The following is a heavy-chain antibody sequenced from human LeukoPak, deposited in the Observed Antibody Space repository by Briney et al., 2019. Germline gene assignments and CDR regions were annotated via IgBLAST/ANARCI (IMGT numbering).Heavy chain of an antibody. CDR1: GGSISSSNW. J-gene: IGHJ4*02. D-gene: IGHD1-26*01. Sequence: PSETLSLTCSVSGGSISSSNWWSWVRQPPEKGLEWIGEIYHSGSTNYNPSLKSRVTISVDTSKNQFSLKLSSVTVADTAVYYCARGGRGGTPARFDYWGQGTLVTVSS. CDR3: ARGGRGGTPARFDY. V-gene: IGHV4-4*02. CDR2: IYHSGST.